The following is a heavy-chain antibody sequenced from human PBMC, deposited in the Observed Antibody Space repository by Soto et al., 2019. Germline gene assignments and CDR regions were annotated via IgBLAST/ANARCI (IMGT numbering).Heavy chain of an antibody. CDR2: IYAGASGT. Sequence: VESVTISCKGSGYSFISYLFGWVRQIAGEGLERVGIIYAGASGTPYSPSFQGQVSMSVDKYTSTAYLQWRSAKASDTAMYYCARRRANGAYPLDSRGQLALVTVSS. D-gene: IGHD4-17*01. CDR1: GYSFISYL. J-gene: IGHJ5*01. V-gene: IGHV5-51*01. CDR3: ARRRANGAYPLDS.